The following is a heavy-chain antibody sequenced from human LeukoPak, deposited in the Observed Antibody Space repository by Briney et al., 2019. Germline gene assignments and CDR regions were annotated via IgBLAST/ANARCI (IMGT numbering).Heavy chain of an antibody. J-gene: IGHJ6*03. CDR2: IIPIFGTA. CDR1: GGTFSSYA. CDR3: ARGPLASQFVVVPAAIRGYYYYMDV. D-gene: IGHD2-2*02. Sequence: ASVKVSCKASGGTFSSYAISWVRQAPGQGLEWMGGIIPIFGTANYAQKFQGRVTITTDESTSTAYMELSSLRSEDTAVYYCARGPLASQFVVVPAAIRGYYYYMDVWGKGTTVTVSS. V-gene: IGHV1-69*05.